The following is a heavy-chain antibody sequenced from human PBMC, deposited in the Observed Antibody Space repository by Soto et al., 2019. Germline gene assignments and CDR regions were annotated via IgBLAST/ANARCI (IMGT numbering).Heavy chain of an antibody. Sequence: GGSLRLSCAASGFTFSDHYMDWVRQAPGKGLEWVGRIRNKVNSYTTEYAASVKGRFTISRDDSKNSLYLQMNSLKTEDTAVYYCARVTGQAVAGQRYIFDYWGQRTLVTVSS. V-gene: IGHV3-72*01. CDR3: ARVTGQAVAGQRYIFDY. J-gene: IGHJ4*02. D-gene: IGHD6-19*01. CDR2: IRNKVNSYTT. CDR1: GFTFSDHY.